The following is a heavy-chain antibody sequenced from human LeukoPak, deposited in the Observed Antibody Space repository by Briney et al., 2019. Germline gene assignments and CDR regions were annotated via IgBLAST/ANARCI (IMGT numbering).Heavy chain of an antibody. CDR1: GFTFSSYS. D-gene: IGHD5-18*01. CDR3: ARDLAYSRLDY. Sequence: PGGSLRLSCAASGFTFSSYSMNWVRQAPGKGLEWVSYISSGSSTIYYADSVKGRFTISRDNAKNSLYLQMNSLRAEDTAVYYCARDLAYSRLDYWGQGMLVTVSS. J-gene: IGHJ4*02. CDR2: ISSGSSTI. V-gene: IGHV3-48*01.